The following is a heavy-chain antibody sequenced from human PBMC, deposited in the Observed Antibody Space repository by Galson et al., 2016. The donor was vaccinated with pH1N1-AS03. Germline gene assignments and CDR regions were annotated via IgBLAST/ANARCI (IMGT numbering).Heavy chain of an antibody. CDR1: GFTFSNYW. V-gene: IGHV3-74*01. CDR3: PRTRRDGYKHDYWYFDL. J-gene: IGHJ2*01. CDR2: INNDGRSI. D-gene: IGHD5-24*01. Sequence: SLRLSCAASGFTFSNYWMHWVRQAPGKGLVWVSRINNDGRSINYVDSVKGRFTISRDNAKNTLYLQMNNLRAEDTAVYYCPRTRRDGYKHDYWYFDLWGRGTLVTVSS.